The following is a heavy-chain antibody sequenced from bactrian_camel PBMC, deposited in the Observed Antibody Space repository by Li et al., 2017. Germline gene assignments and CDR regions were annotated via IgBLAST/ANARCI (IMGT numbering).Heavy chain of an antibody. J-gene: IGHJ4*01. CDR3: AAGPWYTDEYKY. V-gene: IGHV3S35*01. CDR1: GHTYSSNC. Sequence: VQLVESGGGSVQAGGSLRLSCAASGHTYSSNCMGWFRQAPGKGLEWVANINGVGANLYYSESVKGRFAISRDNTKNTVYLQMVSLKSEDTGLYYCAAGPWYTDEYKYWGQGTQVTVS. D-gene: IGHD6*01. CDR2: INGVGANL.